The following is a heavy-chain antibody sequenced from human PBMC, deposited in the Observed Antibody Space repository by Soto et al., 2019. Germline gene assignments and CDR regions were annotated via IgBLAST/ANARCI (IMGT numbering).Heavy chain of an antibody. V-gene: IGHV4-59*01. CDR1: GGSISSYY. CDR3: AMTGYYTYFDY. Sequence: TSETLSLTCTVSGGSISSYYWSWIRQPPGKGLEWIGYIYYSGSTNYNPSLKSRVTISVDTSKNQFSLKLSSVTAADTAVYYCAMTGYYTYFDYWGQGTLVTVSS. CDR2: IYYSGST. D-gene: IGHD3-9*01. J-gene: IGHJ4*02.